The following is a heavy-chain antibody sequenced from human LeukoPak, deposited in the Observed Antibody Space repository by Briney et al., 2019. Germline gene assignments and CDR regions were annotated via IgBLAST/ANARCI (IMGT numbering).Heavy chain of an antibody. D-gene: IGHD3-10*01. CDR1: GFSFADSW. CDR3: ARVSGLGMNEYYQH. CDR2: INNDGSDT. J-gene: IGHJ1*01. V-gene: IGHV3-74*01. Sequence: GGSLRLSCAASGFSFADSWMHWVRQAPGKGLVWVSRINNDGSDTRYADAVRGRFTISRDNAKNTLYLQMNSLRAEDTAVYYCARVSGLGMNEYYQHWGQGTLVTVPS.